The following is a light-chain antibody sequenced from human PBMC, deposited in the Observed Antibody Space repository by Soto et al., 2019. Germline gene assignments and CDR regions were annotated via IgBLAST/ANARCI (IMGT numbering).Light chain of an antibody. Sequence: QSVLTQSPSVSGAPGQRVTISCTGSSSSIGAGYSVHWYQQLPGTAPKLLIYGNNRPSGVPDRFSGSKSGTSASLAITGLQPEDEADYYCQSYDNTLSAWVFGGGTKLTVL. CDR2: GN. J-gene: IGLJ3*02. CDR3: QSYDNTLSAWV. CDR1: SSSIGAGYS. V-gene: IGLV1-40*01.